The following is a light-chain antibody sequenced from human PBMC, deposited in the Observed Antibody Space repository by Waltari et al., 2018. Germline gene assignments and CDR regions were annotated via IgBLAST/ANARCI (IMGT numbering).Light chain of an antibody. V-gene: IGKV1-12*01. CDR3: QQAQSFPLT. Sequence: DIQMTQTPSPVSASVGDRVTLTCRASQGINSWLAWYQQKPGKAPNLLIYGASSLQSGVPSRFSGSGFGTDFTLTISSLQPEDFATYYCQQAQSFPLTFGGGTKVEIK. CDR1: QGINSW. J-gene: IGKJ4*01. CDR2: GAS.